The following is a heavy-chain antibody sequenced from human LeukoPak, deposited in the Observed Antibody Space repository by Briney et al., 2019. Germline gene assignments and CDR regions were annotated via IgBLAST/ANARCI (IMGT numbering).Heavy chain of an antibody. D-gene: IGHD6-19*01. J-gene: IGHJ4*02. Sequence: GRSLRLSCAASGFTFDDYAMHWVRQAPGKGLEWVSGISWNSGSIGYADSVKGRFTISRDNAKNSLYLQMNSLRAEDTALYYCAKDRRFGSGQWIIDYWGQGTLVTVSS. CDR2: ISWNSGSI. V-gene: IGHV3-9*01. CDR3: AKDRRFGSGQWIIDY. CDR1: GFTFDDYA.